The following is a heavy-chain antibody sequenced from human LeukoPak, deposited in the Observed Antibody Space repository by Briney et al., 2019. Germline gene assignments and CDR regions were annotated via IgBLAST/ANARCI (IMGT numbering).Heavy chain of an antibody. V-gene: IGHV5-51*01. CDR3: ARLSGGYCSGGSCHGFDY. Sequence: GESLKISCKGSGYSFTSYWIGWVRQMPGKGLEWMGIIYSGDSDTRYSPSFQGQVTISADKSISTAYLQWSSLKASDTAMYYCARLSGGYCSGGSCHGFDYWGQGTLVTVSS. CDR2: IYSGDSDT. D-gene: IGHD2-15*01. J-gene: IGHJ4*02. CDR1: GYSFTSYW.